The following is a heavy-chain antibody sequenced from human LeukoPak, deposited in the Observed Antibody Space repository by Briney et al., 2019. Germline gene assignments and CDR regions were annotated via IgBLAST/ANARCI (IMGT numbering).Heavy chain of an antibody. CDR2: IGTVSFHR. J-gene: IGHJ5*02. CDR3: VRDANPASGELIDDNWFDP. CDR1: GFVFSTYG. V-gene: IGHV3-21*01. Sequence: GGSLRLFCAASGFVFSTYGMNWVRQAPGKGLEWVSSIGTVSFHRYYTDSVKGRFTTSRDNAKNSLLLQMDSLRVEDTAIYYCVRDANPASGELIDDNWFDPWGQGTLVTVSS. D-gene: IGHD1-7*01.